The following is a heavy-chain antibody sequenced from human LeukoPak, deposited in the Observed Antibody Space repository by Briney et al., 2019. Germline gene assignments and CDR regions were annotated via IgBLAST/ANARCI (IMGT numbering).Heavy chain of an antibody. CDR1: GGTFSSYA. J-gene: IGHJ4*02. D-gene: IGHD6-19*01. CDR3: ARDSVAGSGGHGY. CDR2: IIPIFGTA. Sequence: SVKVSCKASGGTFSSYAISWVRQAPGQGLEWMGGIIPIFGTANYAQKFQGRVTITADKSTGTAYMELSSLRSEDTAVYYCARDSVAGSGGHGYWGQGTLVTVSS. V-gene: IGHV1-69*06.